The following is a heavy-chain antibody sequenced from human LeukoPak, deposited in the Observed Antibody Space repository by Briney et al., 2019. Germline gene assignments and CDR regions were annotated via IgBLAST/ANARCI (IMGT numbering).Heavy chain of an antibody. V-gene: IGHV3-7*03. CDR3: ARVLTDWSSSVYYFDY. Sequence: GGSLRLSCAASGFTFSSYWMSWVRQAPGKGLEWVANIKQDGSEKYYVDSVKGRFTISRDNAKNSLYLQTNSLRAEDTAVYYCARVLTDWSSSVYYFDYWGQGTLVTVSS. D-gene: IGHD3-9*01. CDR2: IKQDGSEK. CDR1: GFTFSSYW. J-gene: IGHJ4*02.